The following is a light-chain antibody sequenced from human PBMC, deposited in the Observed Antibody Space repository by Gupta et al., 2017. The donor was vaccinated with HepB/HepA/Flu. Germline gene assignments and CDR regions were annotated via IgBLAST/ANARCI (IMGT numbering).Light chain of an antibody. CDR2: KAS. V-gene: IGKV1-5*03. Sequence: DIQMTHSPSTLSASVGDRVTITCRASQTIDNWLAWYQHKPGKAPKLLIYKASRVESGVPSRFSGSGSGTDFTLTISSRQPDDFATYYCQHENNTSATFGQGTKVEIK. CDR3: QHENNTSAT. CDR1: QTIDNW. J-gene: IGKJ1*01.